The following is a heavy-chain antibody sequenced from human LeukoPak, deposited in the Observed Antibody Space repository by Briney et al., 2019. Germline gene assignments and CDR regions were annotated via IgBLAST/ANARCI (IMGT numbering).Heavy chain of an antibody. CDR1: GFTFSDQY. CDR2: INNKANSYTT. CDR3: TRGYSGLNIYAFGV. Sequence: GGSLRLSCAASGFTFSDQYIDWVRQAPGKGLDWVGRINNKANSYTTEYATSVKGRFTISRDDSKDSLYLQMNDLKTEDTAVYHCTRGYSGLNIYAFGVWGQGKMVTVSS. D-gene: IGHD5-12*01. J-gene: IGHJ3*01. V-gene: IGHV3-72*01.